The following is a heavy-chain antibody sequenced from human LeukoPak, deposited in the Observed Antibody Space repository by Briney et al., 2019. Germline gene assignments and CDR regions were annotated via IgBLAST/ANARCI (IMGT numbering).Heavy chain of an antibody. CDR1: GFTFSSYA. J-gene: IGHJ4*02. CDR3: AREHGSGSYSY. CDR2: ISYDGGNK. Sequence: PGGSLRLSCAASGFTFSSYAMHWVRQAPGKGLEWVAVISYDGGNKYYADSVKGRFTISRDNSKNTLYLQMNSLRAEDTAVYYCAREHGSGSYSYWGQGTLVTVSS. V-gene: IGHV3-30*04. D-gene: IGHD3-10*01.